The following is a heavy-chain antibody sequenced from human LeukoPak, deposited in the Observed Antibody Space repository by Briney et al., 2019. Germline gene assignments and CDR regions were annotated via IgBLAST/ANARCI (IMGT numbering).Heavy chain of an antibody. CDR1: GFTFSSYA. CDR2: ISGSGGST. Sequence: PGGSLRLSCAASGFTFSSYAMSWVRQAPGKRQERVSAISGSGGSTYYADSVKGRFTISRDNSKSTLYLQMNSLRAEDTAVYYCAKDRSSGWYGPGNFDYWGQGTLVTVSS. CDR3: AKDRSSGWYGPGNFDY. J-gene: IGHJ4*02. V-gene: IGHV3-23*01. D-gene: IGHD6-19*01.